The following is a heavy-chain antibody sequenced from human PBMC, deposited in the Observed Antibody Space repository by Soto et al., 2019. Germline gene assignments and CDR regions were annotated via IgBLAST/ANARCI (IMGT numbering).Heavy chain of an antibody. J-gene: IGHJ4*02. D-gene: IGHD6-13*01. V-gene: IGHV3-23*01. CDR1: GFIFSSYA. Sequence: GGSLRLSCAASGFIFSSYAMGWVRQTPGKGLEWVSAITGRGGETYYIESVKGRFTISRDNSKNTLYLQMTSLRAEDTALYYCAKLGSSTWSPHYYFDYWGQGSLVTVSS. CDR3: AKLGSSTWSPHYYFDY. CDR2: ITGRGGET.